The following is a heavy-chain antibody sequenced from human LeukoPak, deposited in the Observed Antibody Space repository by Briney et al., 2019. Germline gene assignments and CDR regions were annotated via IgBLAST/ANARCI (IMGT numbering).Heavy chain of an antibody. CDR1: GYTFTGYY. Sequence: GASVKVSCKASGYTFTGYYMHWVRQAPGQGLGWMGWINPNSGGTNYAQKFQGRVTMTRDTSISTAYMELSRLRSDDTAVYYCATMVRGSIGGLSAFDIWGQGTMVTVSS. J-gene: IGHJ3*02. CDR2: INPNSGGT. CDR3: ATMVRGSIGGLSAFDI. D-gene: IGHD3-10*01. V-gene: IGHV1-2*02.